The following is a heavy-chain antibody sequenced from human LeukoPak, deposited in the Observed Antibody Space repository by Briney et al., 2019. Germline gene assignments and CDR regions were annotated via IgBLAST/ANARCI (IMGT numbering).Heavy chain of an antibody. CDR1: GYTFSSNG. CDR2: ISANNGDT. D-gene: IGHD1-26*01. J-gene: IGHJ4*02. CDR3: ARFLVGANALDY. V-gene: IGHV1-18*01. Sequence: ASVKVSCKASGYTFSSNGIAWVRQAPGQGLEWMGRISANNGDTNYAQKFQGRATMTTDTSTTTAYMELRSLRSDDTAMYYCARFLVGANALDYWGQGTLVTVSS.